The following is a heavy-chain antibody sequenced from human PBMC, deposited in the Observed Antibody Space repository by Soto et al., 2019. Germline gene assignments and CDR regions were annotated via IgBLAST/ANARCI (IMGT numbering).Heavy chain of an antibody. J-gene: IGHJ4*02. D-gene: IGHD4-17*01. CDR3: ARDRGGYGDYFDY. CDR1: GGSISSGGYY. Sequence: QVQLQESGPGLVKPSQTLSLTCTVSGGSISSGGYYWSWIRQHPGKGLEWIGYIYYSGSTYYNPSLQRRVTLSVDTSKNQFSLKLSSVTAADTAVYYCARDRGGYGDYFDYWGQGTLVTVSS. CDR2: IYYSGST. V-gene: IGHV4-31*03.